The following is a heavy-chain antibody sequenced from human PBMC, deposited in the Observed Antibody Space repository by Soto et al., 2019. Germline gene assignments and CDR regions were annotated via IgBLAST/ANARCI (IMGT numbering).Heavy chain of an antibody. V-gene: IGHV4-59*01. CDR3: AGTRGYCSGGSCPTVVDY. Sequence: PSETLSLTCTVCGGSISSYYWSWIRQPPGKGLEWIGYIYYSGSTNYNPSLKSRVTISVDTSKNQFSLKLSSVTAADTAVYYCAGTRGYCSGGSCPTVVDYWGQGALVTVSS. D-gene: IGHD2-15*01. J-gene: IGHJ4*02. CDR2: IYYSGST. CDR1: GGSISSYY.